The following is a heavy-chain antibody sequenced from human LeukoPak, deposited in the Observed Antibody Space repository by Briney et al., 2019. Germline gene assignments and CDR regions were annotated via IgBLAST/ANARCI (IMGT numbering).Heavy chain of an antibody. CDR1: GYTFTRYG. CDR3: ARDDWGISAYSSSGWFDP. Sequence: VASVKVSCKASGYTFTRYGISWVRQAPGQGLEWMGWISAYNGNTNYAQKLQGRVTMTTDTSTSTAYMELRSLRSDDTAMYYCARDDWGISAYSSSGWFDPWAREPWSPSPQ. J-gene: IGHJ5*02. V-gene: IGHV1-18*01. CDR2: ISAYNGNT. D-gene: IGHD6-6*01.